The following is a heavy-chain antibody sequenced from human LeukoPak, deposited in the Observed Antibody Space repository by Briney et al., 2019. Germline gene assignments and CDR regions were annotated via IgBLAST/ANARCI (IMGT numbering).Heavy chain of an antibody. CDR2: IYTSGST. D-gene: IGHD1-26*01. CDR1: GGSISSYY. J-gene: IGHJ4*02. CDR3: ARESEWELGGGDY. V-gene: IGHV4-4*07. Sequence: SETLSLTCTVSGGSISSYYWSWLRQPAGKGLEWIGRIYTSGSTNYNPSLTRRGTMSVDTSKNQFSLKLSSVTAADTAVYYCARESEWELGGGDYWGQGTLVTVSS.